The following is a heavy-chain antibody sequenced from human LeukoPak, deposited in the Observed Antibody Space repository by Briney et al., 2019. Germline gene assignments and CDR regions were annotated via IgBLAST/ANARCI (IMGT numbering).Heavy chain of an antibody. CDR3: AKEFARLLWFGELSQ. Sequence: GGSLRLSCAGSGFPFSSHGMNWVRQAPGKGLEWVSGISPGGGPTYYADSVKGRFTISRDDSKNTLYLQMKNLRAEDTAVYYCAKEFARLLWFGELSQRGQGTLVTVSS. V-gene: IGHV3-23*01. CDR1: GFPFSSHG. D-gene: IGHD3-10*01. CDR2: ISPGGGPT. J-gene: IGHJ4*02.